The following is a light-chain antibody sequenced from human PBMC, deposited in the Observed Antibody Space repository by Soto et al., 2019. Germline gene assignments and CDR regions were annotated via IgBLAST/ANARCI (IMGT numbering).Light chain of an antibody. J-gene: IGLJ2*01. CDR1: SSDVGSYNL. V-gene: IGLV2-23*01. CDR3: CSYAGLPVI. Sequence: QSALTQPASVSGSPGQSITISCTGTSSDVGSYNLVSWYQQYSGKAPKLMIYEGSERPSGVSHRFSGSKSGNTASLTISGLQAEDEADYYCCSYAGLPVIFGGGTKLTVL. CDR2: EGS.